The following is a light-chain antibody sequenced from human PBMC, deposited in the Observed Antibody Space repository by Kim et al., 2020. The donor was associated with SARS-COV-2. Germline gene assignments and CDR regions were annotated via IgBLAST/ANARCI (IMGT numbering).Light chain of an antibody. CDR3: QHWGT. CDR1: QNIANN. J-gene: IGKJ1*01. Sequence: EIDVTQSPATLSVSPGEGATLSCRASQNIANNLGWYHQKPGQPPRLLIYGASTRAPGVPARFSGGGSGTEFTLSISSLQSEDFGVYYCQHWGTFGQGTKVDIK. CDR2: GAS. V-gene: IGKV3-15*01.